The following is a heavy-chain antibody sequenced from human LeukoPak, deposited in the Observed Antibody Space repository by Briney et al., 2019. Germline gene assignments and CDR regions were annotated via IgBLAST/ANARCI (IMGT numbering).Heavy chain of an antibody. Sequence: GESLKISCKGSGHSFTSYWIGWVRQMPGKGLEWMGIIYPGDSDTRYSPSFQGQVTISADKSISTAYLQWSSLKASDTAMYYCATSGYCSSTSCDAFDIWGQGTMVTVSS. V-gene: IGHV5-51*01. D-gene: IGHD2-2*01. CDR1: GHSFTSYW. J-gene: IGHJ3*02. CDR3: ATSGYCSSTSCDAFDI. CDR2: IYPGDSDT.